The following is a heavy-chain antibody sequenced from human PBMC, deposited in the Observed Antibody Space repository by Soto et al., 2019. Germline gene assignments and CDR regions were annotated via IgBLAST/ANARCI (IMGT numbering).Heavy chain of an antibody. J-gene: IGHJ5*02. V-gene: IGHV4-4*07. CDR2: VYATGTT. Sequence: SETLSVTCIFSVGSISKFYWSWIRKTAGNGLEWMGRVYATGTTDYNPSLRSRVAMSVDISKKTFSLRLRSVTGADSGVYYCVRDGSKSLRDWFDPWGQGILVTVSS. CDR1: VGSISKFY. CDR3: VRDGSKSLRDWFDP.